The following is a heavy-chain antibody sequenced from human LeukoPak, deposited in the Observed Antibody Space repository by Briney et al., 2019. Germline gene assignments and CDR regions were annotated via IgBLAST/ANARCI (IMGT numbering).Heavy chain of an antibody. CDR3: ARGNCGGDCYVDYYYYGMDV. D-gene: IGHD2-21*02. Sequence: SGTLSLTCAVSGGSISSSNWWSWVRQPPGKGLEWIGEIYHSGSTNYNPSLKSRVTISVDKSKNQFSLKLSSVTAADTAVYYCARGNCGGDCYVDYYYYGMDVWGQGTTVTVSS. V-gene: IGHV4-4*02. CDR1: GGSISSSNW. J-gene: IGHJ6*02. CDR2: IYHSGST.